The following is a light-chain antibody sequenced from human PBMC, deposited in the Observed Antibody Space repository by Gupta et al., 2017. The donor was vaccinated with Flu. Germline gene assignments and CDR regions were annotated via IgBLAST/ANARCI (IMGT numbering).Light chain of an antibody. Sequence: DVVMTQSPLSLPVTLGQPASISCRSSQSLGYSDGKTYLNWFQQRPGQAPRRLIYKVSNRDSGVEDRFSGSGWGNDLSLKISRGEEEDVGVYYCRQGKHCPPGTFGGGTXVEIK. V-gene: IGKV2-30*01. CDR1: QSLGYSDGKTY. CDR3: RQGKHCPPGT. CDR2: KVS. J-gene: IGKJ4*01.